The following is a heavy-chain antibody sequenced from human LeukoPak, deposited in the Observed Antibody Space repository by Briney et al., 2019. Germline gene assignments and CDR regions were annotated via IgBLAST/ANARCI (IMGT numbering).Heavy chain of an antibody. V-gene: IGHV3-20*01. CDR1: GFTFDDYG. Sequence: GGSLRLSCAASGFTFDDYGMSWVRHAPGKGLEWVSGINWNGGSTGYADSVKGRFTISRDNAKNSLYLQMNSLRAEDTALYHCTRAPPTTTDYGDYLTRWDYFDYWGQGTLVTVSS. J-gene: IGHJ4*02. D-gene: IGHD4-17*01. CDR3: TRAPPTTTDYGDYLTRWDYFDY. CDR2: INWNGGST.